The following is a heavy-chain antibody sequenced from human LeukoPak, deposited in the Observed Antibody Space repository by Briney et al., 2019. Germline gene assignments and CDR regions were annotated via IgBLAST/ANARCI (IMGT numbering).Heavy chain of an antibody. V-gene: IGHV4-34*01. Sequence: SETLSLTRAVYGGSFSGYYWSWIRQPPGKGLEWIGEINHSGSTNYNPSLKSRVTISVDTSKNQFSLKLSSVTAADTAVYCCARARLGVVVVVAATEFDYWGQGTLVTVSS. D-gene: IGHD2-15*01. CDR3: ARARLGVVVVVAATEFDY. J-gene: IGHJ4*02. CDR2: INHSGST. CDR1: GGSFSGYY.